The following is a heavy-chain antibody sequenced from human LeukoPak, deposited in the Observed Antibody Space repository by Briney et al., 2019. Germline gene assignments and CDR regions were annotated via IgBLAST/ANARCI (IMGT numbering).Heavy chain of an antibody. D-gene: IGHD6-13*01. Sequence: ASVKVSCKASGYTFTSYDINWARQATGQGLEWMGWVNPNSGNTGYAQKFQGRVTMTRNTSISTAYMELSSLRSEDTAVYYCARISSSWYDYYYGMDVWGQGTTVTVSS. CDR1: GYTFTSYD. CDR3: ARISSSWYDYYYGMDV. V-gene: IGHV1-8*01. CDR2: VNPNSGNT. J-gene: IGHJ6*02.